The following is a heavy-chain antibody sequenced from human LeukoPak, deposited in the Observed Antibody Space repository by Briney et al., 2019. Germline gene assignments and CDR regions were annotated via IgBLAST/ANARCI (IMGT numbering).Heavy chain of an antibody. Sequence: PSETLSFTCTVSGDSIRSHHWSWLRYPPGNGLQWIGYVYYTRNTNSNPSLKSRVTISVDTSKNQFSLKLSSVTAADTAVYYCANYRAPYYFDYWGQGTLVIVSS. D-gene: IGHD3-10*01. J-gene: IGHJ4*02. CDR3: ANYRAPYYFDY. CDR2: VYYTRNT. V-gene: IGHV4-59*11. CDR1: GDSIRSHH.